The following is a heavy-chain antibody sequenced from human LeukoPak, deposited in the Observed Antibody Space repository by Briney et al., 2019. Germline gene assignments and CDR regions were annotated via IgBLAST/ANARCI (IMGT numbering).Heavy chain of an antibody. CDR2: INHSGST. J-gene: IGHJ6*03. Sequence: SETLSLTCAVYGGSFSGYFWSWIRQPPGKGLEWIGEINHSGSTNYNPSLKSRATIPVDTSNNQFSLNVSSVTSRDAPGCFFLGVRGDFWSGYYTQGLRPVDYYYYMDVWGKGTTVTVSS. CDR3: LGVRGDFWSGYYTQGLRPVDYYYYMDV. D-gene: IGHD3-3*01. V-gene: IGHV4-34*01. CDR1: GGSFSGYF.